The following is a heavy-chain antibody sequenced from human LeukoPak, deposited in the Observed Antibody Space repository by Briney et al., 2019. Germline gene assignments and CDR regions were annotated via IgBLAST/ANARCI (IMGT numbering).Heavy chain of an antibody. CDR2: IYTSGST. CDR1: GGSISSYY. V-gene: IGHV4-4*07. D-gene: IGHD3-22*01. J-gene: IGHJ4*02. CDR3: AGAGGGYYYDSSGYYPYYFDY. Sequence: SETLSLTCTVSGGSISSYYWSWIRQPAGKGLEWIGRIYTSGSTNYNPSLKSRVTMSVDTSKNQFSLKLSSVTAADTAVYYCAGAGGGYYYDSSGYYPYYFDYWGQGTLVTVSS.